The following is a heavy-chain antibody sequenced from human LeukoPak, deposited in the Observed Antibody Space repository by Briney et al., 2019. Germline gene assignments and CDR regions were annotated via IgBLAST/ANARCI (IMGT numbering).Heavy chain of an antibody. CDR2: INHDGSVK. D-gene: IGHD4-4*01. J-gene: IGHJ4*02. Sequence: GGSLRLSCVASGFTFSSSWMAWVRQAPGKGLQWVANINHDGSVKNYVGSVKGRFAISRGNAQNSFYLQMNSLETDDTAVYYCAKDSYSKGDYWGQGTLVTVSS. CDR3: AKDSYSKGDY. CDR1: GFTFSSSW. V-gene: IGHV3-7*01.